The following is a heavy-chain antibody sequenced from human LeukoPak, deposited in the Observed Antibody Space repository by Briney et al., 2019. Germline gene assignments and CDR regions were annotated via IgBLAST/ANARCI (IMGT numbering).Heavy chain of an antibody. CDR1: GYTFTGYY. D-gene: IGHD3-10*01. J-gene: IGHJ4*02. Sequence: VSVKVSCKASGYTFTGYYMHWVRQAPGQGLEWMGWINPNSGGTSYAQKFQGRVTMTRDTSISTAYMELSRLRSDDTAVDYCASSRGRITMVRGYFDYWGQGTLVTVSS. V-gene: IGHV1-2*02. CDR3: ASSRGRITMVRGYFDY. CDR2: INPNSGGT.